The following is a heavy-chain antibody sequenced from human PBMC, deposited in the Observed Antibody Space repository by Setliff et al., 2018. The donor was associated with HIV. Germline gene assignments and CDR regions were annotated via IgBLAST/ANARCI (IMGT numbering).Heavy chain of an antibody. Sequence: SETLSLTCTVSGGSISSGSYYWSWIRQPAGKGLEWIGRIYTSGSTNYNPSLKSRVTISVDTSKNQFSLKLSSVTAADTAVYYCARDCGGDCFSGVAGPNYYYGMDVWGQGTTVTVS. CDR1: GGSISSGSYY. J-gene: IGHJ6*02. CDR2: IYTSGST. V-gene: IGHV4-61*02. D-gene: IGHD2-21*02. CDR3: ARDCGGDCFSGVAGPNYYYGMDV.